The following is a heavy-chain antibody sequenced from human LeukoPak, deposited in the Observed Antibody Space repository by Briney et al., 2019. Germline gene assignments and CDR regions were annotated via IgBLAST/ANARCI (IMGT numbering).Heavy chain of an antibody. D-gene: IGHD5-12*01. J-gene: IGHJ4*02. CDR3: AKDQVRYSGHETFDY. CDR1: GFTFSSYA. V-gene: IGHV3-23*01. CDR2: ISGSGGST. Sequence: PGGSLRLSCAASGFTFSSYAMSWVRQAPGKGLEWVSAISGSGGSTYYADSVKGRFTISRDNSKNTLYLQMNSLRAEDTAVYYCAKDQVRYSGHETFDYWGQGTLVTVSS.